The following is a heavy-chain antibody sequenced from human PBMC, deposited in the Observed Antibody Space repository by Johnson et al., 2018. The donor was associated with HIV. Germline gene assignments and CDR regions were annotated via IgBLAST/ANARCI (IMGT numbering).Heavy chain of an antibody. CDR2: IYSGGST. CDR1: GFTFSGYA. CDR3: TTGISWFGAITFDI. Sequence: QVQLVESGGGLVQPGGSLRLSCAASGFTFSGYAIHWVRQAPGKGLEWVSLIYSGGSTYYTDSVKGRFTISRDNSKNTLYLQMNSLKTEDTAVYYCTTGISWFGAITFDIWGQGTMVTVSS. D-gene: IGHD3-10*01. V-gene: IGHV3-NL1*01. J-gene: IGHJ3*02.